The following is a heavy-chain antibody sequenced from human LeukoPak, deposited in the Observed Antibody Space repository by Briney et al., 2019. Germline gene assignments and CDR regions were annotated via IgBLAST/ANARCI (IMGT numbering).Heavy chain of an antibody. J-gene: IGHJ6*02. CDR3: ARASPYYYGMDV. CDR2: IKQDGSEK. CDR1: GFTFSTYW. V-gene: IGHV3-7*03. Sequence: PGGSLRLSCEASGFTFSTYWTSWVRQAPGKGLEWVANIKQDGSEKYYMDSVKGRFTISRDNAQNSLYLQMNSLRAEDTAVYFCARASPYYYGMDVWGQGTTVTVSS.